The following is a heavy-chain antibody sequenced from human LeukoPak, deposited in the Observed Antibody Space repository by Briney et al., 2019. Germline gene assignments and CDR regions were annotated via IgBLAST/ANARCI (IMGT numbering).Heavy chain of an antibody. CDR2: MNPNSGGT. V-gene: IGHV1-2*02. CDR1: GYTFTIYD. J-gene: IGHJ6*03. CDR3: ARGSGWYYQYYYYYMDV. D-gene: IGHD6-19*01. Sequence: ASVNVSCKASGYTFTIYDINWVRRAAGQGLEWMGWMNPNSGGTNYAQKFQGRVTMTRDTSISTAYMELSRLRSDDTAVYYCARGSGWYYQYYYYYMDVWGKGTTVTVSS.